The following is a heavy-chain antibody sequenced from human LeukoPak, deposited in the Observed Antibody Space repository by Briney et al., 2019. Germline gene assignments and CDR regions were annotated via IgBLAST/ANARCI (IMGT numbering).Heavy chain of an antibody. CDR1: GDSISSGGNY. D-gene: IGHD3-16*02. V-gene: IGHV4-61*02. Sequence: ASQTLSLTCTVSGDSISSGGNYWRWIRQPAGKGLEYIGRIYTTGNTNYNPSLGSRVTISLGTSKNQFSLKLSSVTAADTAVYYCARGRLQRLGELSSRNWFDPWGQGTLVTVSS. CDR2: IYTTGNT. CDR3: ARGRLQRLGELSSRNWFDP. J-gene: IGHJ5*02.